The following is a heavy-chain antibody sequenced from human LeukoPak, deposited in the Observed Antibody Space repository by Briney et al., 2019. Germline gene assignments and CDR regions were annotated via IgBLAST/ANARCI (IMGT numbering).Heavy chain of an antibody. J-gene: IGHJ5*01. Sequence: SETLSLTCTVSGGSISSSSYYWGWLRQPPGKGLEWLGSIYYSGSTYYNPSLKSRATISVDTSKNQFSLKLSSVTAADTAVYYCAKDSTSSGYGGNWFDSWGQGTLVTVFS. D-gene: IGHD5-12*01. CDR3: AKDSTSSGYGGNWFDS. CDR1: GGSISSSSYY. CDR2: IYYSGST. V-gene: IGHV4-39*07.